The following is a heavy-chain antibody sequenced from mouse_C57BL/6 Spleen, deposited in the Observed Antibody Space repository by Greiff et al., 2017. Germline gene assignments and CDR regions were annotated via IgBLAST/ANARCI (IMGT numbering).Heavy chain of an antibody. CDR2: IDPETGGT. Sequence: QVHVKQSGAELVRPGASVTLSCKASGYTFTDYEMHWVKQTPVHGLEWIGAIDPETGGTAYNQKFKGKAILTADKSSSTAYMELRSLTSEDSAVYYCTRGYYYGSSYRYFDVWGTGTTVTVSS. D-gene: IGHD1-1*01. V-gene: IGHV1-15*01. CDR1: GYTFTDYE. CDR3: TRGYYYGSSYRYFDV. J-gene: IGHJ1*03.